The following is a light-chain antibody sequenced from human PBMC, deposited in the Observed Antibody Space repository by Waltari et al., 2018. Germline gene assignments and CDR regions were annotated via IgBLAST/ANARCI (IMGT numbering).Light chain of an antibody. CDR1: PTISTL. Sequence: IQMTQSPSTLSASVGDRVTITRRASPTISTLLAWYQHNPGQAPKLLIYDASTIQSGVPSRFSGSGSGTEFSLTISTLQPDDFATYYCQQYQTFRTFGRGTRVELK. CDR2: DAS. J-gene: IGKJ1*01. V-gene: IGKV1-5*01. CDR3: QQYQTFRT.